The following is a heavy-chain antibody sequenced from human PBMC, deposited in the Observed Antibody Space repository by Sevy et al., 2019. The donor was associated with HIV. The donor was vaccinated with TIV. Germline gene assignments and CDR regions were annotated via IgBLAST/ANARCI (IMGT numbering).Heavy chain of an antibody. Sequence: ASVKVSCKDSGYTLTELSMHWVRQAPGKGLEWMGGFDPEDGETIYAQKFQGRVTMTEDTSTDTAYMELSSLRSEDTAVYYCATEAQLPYFRPNARGMDVWGQGTTVTVSS. V-gene: IGHV1-24*01. CDR2: FDPEDGET. CDR1: GYTLTELS. J-gene: IGHJ6*02. CDR3: ATEAQLPYFRPNARGMDV. D-gene: IGHD5-18*01.